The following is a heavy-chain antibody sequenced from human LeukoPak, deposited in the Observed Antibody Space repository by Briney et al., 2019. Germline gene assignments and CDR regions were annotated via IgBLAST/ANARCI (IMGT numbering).Heavy chain of an antibody. D-gene: IGHD6-19*01. J-gene: IGHJ6*02. CDR3: ARRNSSGWYSIRDYYYGMDV. CDR1: GFTFSSCG. CDR2: ISYDGSNK. V-gene: IGHV3-30*03. Sequence: GGSLRLSCAASGFTFSSCGMHWVRQAPGKGLEWVAVISYDGSNKYYADSVKGRFTISRDNSKNTLYLQMNSLRAEDTAVYYCARRNSSGWYSIRDYYYGMDVWGQGTTVTVSS.